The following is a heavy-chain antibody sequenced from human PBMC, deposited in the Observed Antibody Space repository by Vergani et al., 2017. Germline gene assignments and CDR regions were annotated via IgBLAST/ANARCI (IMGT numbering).Heavy chain of an antibody. CDR1: GGTFSSYA. D-gene: IGHD4-17*01. CDR3: ASSVATVTTVAY. J-gene: IGHJ4*02. V-gene: IGHV1-69*04. CDR2: IIPILCIA. Sequence: QVQLVQSGAEVKKPGASVKVSCKASGGTFSSYAISWVRQAPGQGLECMGRIIPILCIANYAQKFQGRVTITADKSTRTAYMELSSLRSEDTAVYYCASSVATVTTVAYWGQGTLVTVSS.